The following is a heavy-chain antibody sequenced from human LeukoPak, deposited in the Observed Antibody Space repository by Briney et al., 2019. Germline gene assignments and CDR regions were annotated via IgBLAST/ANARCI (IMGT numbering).Heavy chain of an antibody. J-gene: IGHJ6*03. CDR1: GFTFSIYG. Sequence: GGSLRLSCAASGFTFSIYGMHWVRQAPGKGLEWVAFIRYDGSNKYYTDSVKGRFTISRDNSKNTLYLQMNSLRAEDTAVYYCAKGRGWEASYYYYYMDVWGKGTTVTISS. D-gene: IGHD1-26*01. CDR2: IRYDGSNK. V-gene: IGHV3-30*02. CDR3: AKGRGWEASYYYYYMDV.